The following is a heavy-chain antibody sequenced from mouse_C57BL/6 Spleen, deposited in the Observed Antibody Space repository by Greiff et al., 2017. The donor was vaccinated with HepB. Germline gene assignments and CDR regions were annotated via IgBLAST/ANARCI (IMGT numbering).Heavy chain of an antibody. Sequence: QVQLQQPGAELVKPGASVKLSCKASGYTFTSYWMHWVKQRPGQGLEWIGMIHPNSGSTNYNEKFKSKATLTVDKSSSTAYMQLSSLTSEDSAVYYCARDMITYAMDYWGQGTSVTVSS. D-gene: IGHD2-4*01. CDR1: GYTFTSYW. V-gene: IGHV1-64*01. J-gene: IGHJ4*01. CDR3: ARDMITYAMDY. CDR2: IHPNSGST.